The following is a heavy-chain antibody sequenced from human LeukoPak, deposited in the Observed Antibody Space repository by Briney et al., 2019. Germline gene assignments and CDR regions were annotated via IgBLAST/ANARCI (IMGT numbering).Heavy chain of an antibody. CDR3: ARDQAVVPYYYYGMDV. Sequence: GASVRVSCKASGYTFTGYYMHWVRQAPGQGLEWMGGINPNSGGKNYAQTVKGRVTMTRDTSNSTAYMELSRLRSEDTAVYYCARDQAVVPYYYYGMDVWGQGTTVTVSS. J-gene: IGHJ6*02. V-gene: IGHV1-2*02. CDR2: INPNSGGK. CDR1: GYTFTGYY. D-gene: IGHD2-15*01.